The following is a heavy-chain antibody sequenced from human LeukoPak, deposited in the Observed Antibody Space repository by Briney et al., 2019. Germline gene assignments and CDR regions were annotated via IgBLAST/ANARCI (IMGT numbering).Heavy chain of an antibody. CDR3: ASHNSGCYYVY. CDR2: IIPIFGTA. Sequence: SVKVSCKAPEAPLSTIATSWVGQAPGQGLDWMGGIIPIFGTANYAQKFQGRVTITADESTSTAYMELSSLRSEDTAVYYCASHNSGCYYVYWGQGTLVTVSS. CDR1: EAPLSTIA. V-gene: IGHV1-69*01. D-gene: IGHD1-26*01. J-gene: IGHJ4*02.